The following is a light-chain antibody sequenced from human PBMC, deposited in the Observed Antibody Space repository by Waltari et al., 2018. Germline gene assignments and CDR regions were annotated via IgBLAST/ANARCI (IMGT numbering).Light chain of an antibody. Sequence: ETVMTQSPATLSVSPGERATLSCSASQSVSSNLAWYQQKPGQAPRLLIYGASTSATGIPARCSGSGSGTEFTLTISSLLSEDFAVYYCQQYNNWPPLTFGGGTKVEIK. J-gene: IGKJ4*01. V-gene: IGKV3-15*01. CDR3: QQYNNWPPLT. CDR1: QSVSSN. CDR2: GAS.